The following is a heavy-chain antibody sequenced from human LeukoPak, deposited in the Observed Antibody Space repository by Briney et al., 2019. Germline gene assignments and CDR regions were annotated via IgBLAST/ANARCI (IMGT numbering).Heavy chain of an antibody. CDR1: GYTVTGYY. D-gene: IGHD6-6*01. J-gene: IGHJ6*03. CDR3: ARAGRIAARPNDYYYYMDV. Sequence: ASVKVSCKASGYTVTGYYMHWVRQAPRPGLELMGLINPNSGGTNYAQKFQGSVTMTRDTSISTAYMELSRLRSDDTAVYYCARAGRIAARPNDYYYYMDVWGKGTTVTVSS. V-gene: IGHV1-2*02. CDR2: INPNSGGT.